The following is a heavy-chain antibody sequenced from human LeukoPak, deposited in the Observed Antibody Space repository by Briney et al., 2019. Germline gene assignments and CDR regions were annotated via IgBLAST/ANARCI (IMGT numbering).Heavy chain of an antibody. Sequence: GGSLRLSCAASGFTFSSYSMNWVRQAPGKGLEWVSSIGSSSSYIYYADSVKGRFTISRDNAKNSLYLQMNSLRAEDTAVYYCARDSPGYCSGGSCYGLDYWGQGTLVTVSS. CDR2: IGSSSSYI. D-gene: IGHD2-15*01. J-gene: IGHJ4*02. V-gene: IGHV3-21*01. CDR3: ARDSPGYCSGGSCYGLDY. CDR1: GFTFSSYS.